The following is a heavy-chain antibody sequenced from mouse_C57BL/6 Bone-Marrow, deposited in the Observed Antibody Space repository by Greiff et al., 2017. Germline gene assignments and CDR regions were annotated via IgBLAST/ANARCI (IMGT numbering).Heavy chain of an antibody. Sequence: VQLQQSGAELVRPGASVTLSCKASGYTFTDYEMHWVKQTPVHGLEWIGAIDPETGGTAYNQKFKGKAILTADKSSSTAYMELRSLTSEDSAVYYCTRGSYDDYYAMDYWGQGTSVTVSA. D-gene: IGHD2-3*01. CDR2: IDPETGGT. CDR1: GYTFTDYE. V-gene: IGHV1-15*01. J-gene: IGHJ4*01. CDR3: TRGSYDDYYAMDY.